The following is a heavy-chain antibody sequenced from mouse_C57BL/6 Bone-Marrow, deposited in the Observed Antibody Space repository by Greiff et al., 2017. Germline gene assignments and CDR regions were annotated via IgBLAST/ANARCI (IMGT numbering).Heavy chain of an antibody. J-gene: IGHJ1*03. CDR2: ISGGGGNT. Sequence: EVQVVESGGGLVKPGGSLKLSCAASGFTFSSYTMSWVRQTPEKRLEWVATISGGGGNTYYPDSVKGRFTISRDNAKNTLYLQMSSLRSEDTALYYCAGNFCWYFDVWGTGTTVTVSS. V-gene: IGHV5-9*01. CDR1: GFTFSSYT. CDR3: AGNFCWYFDV.